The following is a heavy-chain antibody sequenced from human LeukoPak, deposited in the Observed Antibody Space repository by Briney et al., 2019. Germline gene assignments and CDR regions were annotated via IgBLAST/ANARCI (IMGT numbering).Heavy chain of an antibody. V-gene: IGHV3-30*04. D-gene: IGHD2-15*01. CDR2: ISYDGSNK. CDR1: GFTFSSYA. J-gene: IGHJ4*02. CDR3: ARGRDGWYFDY. Sequence: GGSLRLSCAASGFTFSSYAMHWVRQAPGKGLEWVAVISYDGSNKYYADSVKGRFTISRDNSKNTLYLQMNSLRAEDTAVYYCARGRDGWYFDYWGQGTLVSVSS.